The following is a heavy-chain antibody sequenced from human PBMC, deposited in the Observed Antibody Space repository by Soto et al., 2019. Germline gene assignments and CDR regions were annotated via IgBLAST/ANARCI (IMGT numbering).Heavy chain of an antibody. Sequence: SETLSLTCTVSGGSISSYDWSWIRQPPGKGLEWIGYIYYSGSTNYNPSLKSRVTISVDTSKNQFSLKLSSVTAADTAVYYCARREAYSSGWYGYWGQGTLVTVSS. J-gene: IGHJ4*02. D-gene: IGHD6-19*01. CDR2: IYYSGST. CDR3: ARREAYSSGWYGY. V-gene: IGHV4-59*08. CDR1: GGSISSYD.